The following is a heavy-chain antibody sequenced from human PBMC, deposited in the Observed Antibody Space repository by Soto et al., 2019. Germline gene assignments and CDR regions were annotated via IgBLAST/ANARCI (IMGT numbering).Heavy chain of an antibody. CDR2: VSGSGGST. CDR1: GFTFNSYA. CDR3: AKGVRSIAVAGMVNLHH. J-gene: IGHJ1*01. Sequence: EVQLLESGGGLVQPGGSLRLSCAASGFTFNSYAMSWVRQAPGKGLEWVAVVSGSGGSTNYADSVKGRFTISRDNSKNTLYLQMNSLRAEDTAVFYCAKGVRSIAVAGMVNLHHWGQGTLVAVSS. V-gene: IGHV3-23*01. D-gene: IGHD6-19*01.